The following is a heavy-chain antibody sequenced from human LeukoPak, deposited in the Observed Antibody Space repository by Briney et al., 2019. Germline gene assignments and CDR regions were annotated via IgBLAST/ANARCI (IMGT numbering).Heavy chain of an antibody. J-gene: IGHJ4*02. CDR2: ISTSGNT. CDR1: GGSISGYY. V-gene: IGHV4-4*09. CDR3: ARQIASAGTAGFDF. Sequence: SETLSLTCTVSGGSISGYYLNWIRQPPGKGLEWIGYISTSGNTNYNPSLKSRVTISVDTSRNQFSLRLRSVTAADTAVYYCARQIASAGTAGFDFWGQGALVTVSS. D-gene: IGHD6-13*01.